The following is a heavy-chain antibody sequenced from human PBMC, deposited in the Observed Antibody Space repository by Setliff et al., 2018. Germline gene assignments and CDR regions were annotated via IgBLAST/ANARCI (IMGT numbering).Heavy chain of an antibody. D-gene: IGHD5-12*01. CDR3: ARGGTLRYFDF. Sequence: PSETLSLTCTVSGGSVSSHYWSWIRQPPGKGLEWIGYIYYSGTANYSPSLRSRLTISVDTSKNQFSLKLRSVTAADTAVYYCARGGTLRYFDFWGQGAPVTVSS. V-gene: IGHV4-59*02. CDR2: IYYSGTA. CDR1: GGSVSSHY. J-gene: IGHJ4*02.